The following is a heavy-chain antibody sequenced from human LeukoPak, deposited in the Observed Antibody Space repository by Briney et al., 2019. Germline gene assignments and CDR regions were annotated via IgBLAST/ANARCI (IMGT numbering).Heavy chain of an antibody. J-gene: IGHJ4*02. CDR1: GYTFSTFW. CDR3: ARLFTAYSDY. V-gene: IGHV5-51*01. CDR2: IYPGDSDT. Sequence: GESLKISCKVSGYTFSTFWVAWVRQMPGKGLELMGIIYPGDSDTRYSPSFQGQVTISADKSINTAYLRWDSLKVSDTAMYYCARLFTAYSDYWGQGTLVTVSS.